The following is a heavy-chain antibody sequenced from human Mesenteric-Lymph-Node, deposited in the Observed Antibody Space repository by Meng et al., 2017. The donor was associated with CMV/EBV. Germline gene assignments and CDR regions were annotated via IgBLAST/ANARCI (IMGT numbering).Heavy chain of an antibody. CDR3: ARDTSLLVRGVDYWFDP. J-gene: IGHJ5*02. Sequence: TFTGYYMHWVRQAPGQGLEWIGGINPDSSATNAAQKYQGRVTMTRDSSITTAYMELSRLTSDDTAVYYCARDTSLLVRGVDYWFDPWGQGTLVTVSS. D-gene: IGHD3-10*01. CDR2: INPDSSAT. V-gene: IGHV1-2*02. CDR1: TFTGYY.